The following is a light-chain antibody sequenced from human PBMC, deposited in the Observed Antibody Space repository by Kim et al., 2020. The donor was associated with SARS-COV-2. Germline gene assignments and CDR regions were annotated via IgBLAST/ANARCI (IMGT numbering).Light chain of an antibody. CDR1: QSINSW. CDR2: KAS. Sequence: DIQMTQSPSTLSASVGDRVTITCRASQSINSWLAWYQQKPGKAPKLLIYKASSLESRVPSRFSGSESGTEFTLTIGSLQPDDFATYYCHQYNSYPYTFGQGTKLEI. CDR3: HQYNSYPYT. J-gene: IGKJ2*01. V-gene: IGKV1-5*03.